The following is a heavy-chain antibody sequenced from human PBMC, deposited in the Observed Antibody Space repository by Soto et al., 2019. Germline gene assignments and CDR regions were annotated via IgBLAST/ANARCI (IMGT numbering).Heavy chain of an antibody. CDR2: MSYDGTTK. Sequence: QVQLVESGGGVVQPGWSLRLSCAASGFIFSNYVMYWVRQAPGKGLERVAFMSYDGTTKSYADSVKGRFTISRDNSQNTLYLQMNSLRPEDTGVHYCAREVLWSRYFDYWGQGTLVTVSS. D-gene: IGHD3-10*01. CDR1: GFIFSNYV. CDR3: AREVLWSRYFDY. J-gene: IGHJ4*02. V-gene: IGHV3-30-3*01.